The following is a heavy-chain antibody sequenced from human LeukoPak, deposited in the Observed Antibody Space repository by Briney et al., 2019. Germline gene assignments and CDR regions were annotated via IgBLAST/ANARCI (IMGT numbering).Heavy chain of an antibody. J-gene: IGHJ5*02. CDR3: ARETSQLRWTLFDP. Sequence: ASVKVSCKASGYTFTSYGISWVRQAPGQGLEWMGWISAYNGNTNYAQKFQGRVTMTRDTSISTAYMELSRLRSDDTAVYYCARETSQLRWTLFDPWGQGTLVTVSS. V-gene: IGHV1-18*01. CDR2: ISAYNGNT. CDR1: GYTFTSYG. D-gene: IGHD4-23*01.